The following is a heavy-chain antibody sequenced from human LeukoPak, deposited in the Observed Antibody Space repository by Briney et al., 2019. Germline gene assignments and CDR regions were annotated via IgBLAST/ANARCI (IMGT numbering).Heavy chain of an antibody. Sequence: ASVKVSCKASGYTFTGYYMHWVRQAPGQGLEWMGRMNPNSGGTNYAQKFQGRVTMTRDTSISTAYMELSRLRSDDTAVYYCARDQIMITFGGVIDDYWGQGTLVTVSS. CDR1: GYTFTGYY. CDR2: MNPNSGGT. D-gene: IGHD3-16*02. V-gene: IGHV1-2*06. CDR3: ARDQIMITFGGVIDDY. J-gene: IGHJ4*02.